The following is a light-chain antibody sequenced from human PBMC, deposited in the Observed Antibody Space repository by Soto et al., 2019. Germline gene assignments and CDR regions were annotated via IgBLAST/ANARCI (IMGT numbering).Light chain of an antibody. CDR3: TAWDDSLNAGL. V-gene: IGLV1-44*01. CDR1: TSNIEENS. J-gene: IGLJ3*02. CDR2: DDY. Sequence: QSVLTQPPSASGTPGQRVTVSCSGSTSNIEENSVTWYQRLPGTAPKVLLYDDYQRPSGVPDRFSGSKSGTSASLAISDRQAEDEGDYDGTAWDDSLNAGLFGGGTKRTV.